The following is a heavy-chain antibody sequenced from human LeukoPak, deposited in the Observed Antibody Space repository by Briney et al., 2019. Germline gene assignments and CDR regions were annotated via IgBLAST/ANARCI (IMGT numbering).Heavy chain of an antibody. J-gene: IGHJ6*03. Sequence: GGSLRLSCAASGFTFSSYAMSWVRQAPGKGLEWVSAIIGSGGSTYYADSVKGRFTISRDNSKNTLYLQMNSLRAEDTAVYYCAKQGDIVVVPAAINYMDVWGKGTTVTVSS. CDR2: IIGSGGST. CDR3: AKQGDIVVVPAAINYMDV. V-gene: IGHV3-23*01. D-gene: IGHD2-2*01. CDR1: GFTFSSYA.